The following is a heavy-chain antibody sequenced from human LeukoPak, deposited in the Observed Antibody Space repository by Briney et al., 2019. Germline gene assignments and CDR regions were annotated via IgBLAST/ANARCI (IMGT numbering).Heavy chain of an antibody. J-gene: IGHJ5*02. CDR3: ARDLHTENYDFWSGYYRSFDP. V-gene: IGHV1-69*04. D-gene: IGHD3-3*01. Sequence: ASVKVSCKASGGTFSSYAISWVRQAPGQGLEWMGRIIPILGIANYAQKFQGRVTITADKSTSTAYMELSSLRSEDTAVYYCARDLHTENYDFWSGYYRSFDPWGQGTLVTVSS. CDR2: IIPILGIA. CDR1: GGTFSSYA.